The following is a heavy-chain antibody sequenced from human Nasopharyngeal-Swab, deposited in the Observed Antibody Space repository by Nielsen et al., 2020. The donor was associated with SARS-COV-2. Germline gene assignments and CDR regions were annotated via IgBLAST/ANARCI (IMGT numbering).Heavy chain of an antibody. CDR2: ISSSGSTI. CDR1: GFTFSSYE. D-gene: IGHD4-17*01. J-gene: IGHJ6*02. CDR3: ARDRNYGDYNYYYGMDV. V-gene: IGHV3-48*03. Sequence: GESLKISCAASGFTFSSYEMNWVRQAPGKGLEWVSYISSSGSTIYYAHSVKGRFTISRDNAKNSLYLQMNSLRAEDTAVYYCARDRNYGDYNYYYGMDVWGQGTTVTVSS.